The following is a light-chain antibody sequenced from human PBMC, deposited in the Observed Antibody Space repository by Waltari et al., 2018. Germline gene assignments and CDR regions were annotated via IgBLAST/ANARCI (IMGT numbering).Light chain of an antibody. Sequence: SYELTQPPSVSVSPGQTATLTFSGHKLGDKPACWFKQKPGQSPVLILYRDFKRPSGIPERFSGSNSGNTATLTISGTQPSDEADYYCQAWDSGNVVFGGGTKLTVL. CDR3: QAWDSGNVV. J-gene: IGLJ2*01. V-gene: IGLV3-1*01. CDR1: KLGDKP. CDR2: RDF.